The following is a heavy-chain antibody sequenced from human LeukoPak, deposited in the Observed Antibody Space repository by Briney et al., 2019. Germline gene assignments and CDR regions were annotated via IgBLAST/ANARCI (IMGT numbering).Heavy chain of an antibody. CDR3: ARIAAAGTHSDY. Sequence: GASVKVSCKASGYTFTGYYMHWVRQAPAQGLEWMGWINPNSGGTNYAQKFQGRLTMTRDTSISTAYMELSRLRSDDTAVYYCARIAAAGTHSDYWGQGTLVTVSS. CDR1: GYTFTGYY. D-gene: IGHD6-13*01. J-gene: IGHJ4*02. V-gene: IGHV1-2*02. CDR2: INPNSGGT.